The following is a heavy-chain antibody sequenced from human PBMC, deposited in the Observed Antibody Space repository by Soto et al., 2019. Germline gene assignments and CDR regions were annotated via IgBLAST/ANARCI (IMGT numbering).Heavy chain of an antibody. V-gene: IGHV4-30-2*01. CDR2: IYHSGST. CDR1: GGSISSGGYP. CDR3: ARARRGVIHRGHNWFDP. Sequence: SETLSLTCAVSGGSISSGGYPWSWIRQPPGKGLEWIGYIYHSGSTYYNPSLKSRVTISVDRSKNQFSLKLSSVTAADTAVYYCARARRGVIHRGHNWFDPWGQGTLVTVSS. D-gene: IGHD3-10*01. J-gene: IGHJ5*02.